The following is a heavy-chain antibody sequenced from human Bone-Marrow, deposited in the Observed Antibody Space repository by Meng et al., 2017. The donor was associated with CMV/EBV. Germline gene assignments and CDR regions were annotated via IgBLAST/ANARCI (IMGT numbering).Heavy chain of an antibody. V-gene: IGHV3-9*01. CDR1: GFTFDDYA. D-gene: IGHD3-3*01. Sequence: SLKISCAASGFTFDDYAMHWVRQAPGKGLEWVSGISWNSGSIGYADSVKGRFTISRDNAKNSLYLQMNSLRAEDTAVYYCAKGFDFWSGYYDGYWGQGTLVTVSS. CDR3: AKGFDFWSGYYDGY. CDR2: ISWNSGSI. J-gene: IGHJ4*02.